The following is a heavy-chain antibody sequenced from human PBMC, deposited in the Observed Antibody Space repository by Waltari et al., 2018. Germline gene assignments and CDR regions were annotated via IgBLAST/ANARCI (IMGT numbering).Heavy chain of an antibody. CDR2: SSPIFGTA. J-gene: IGHJ5*02. Sequence: QVQLVQSGAEVKKPGSSVKVSCKASGGTFSSYAISWVRQAPGQGLEWMGRSSPIFGTATYAQKFQGRVTITADKSTSTAYMELSSLRSEDTAVYYCASCRDGYNYDWFDPWGQGTLVTVSS. CDR1: GGTFSSYA. V-gene: IGHV1-69*13. CDR3: ASCRDGYNYDWFDP. D-gene: IGHD5-12*01.